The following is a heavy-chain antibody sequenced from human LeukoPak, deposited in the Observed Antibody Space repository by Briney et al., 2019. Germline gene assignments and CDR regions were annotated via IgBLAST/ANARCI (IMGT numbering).Heavy chain of an antibody. CDR2: IDPSNSYT. D-gene: IGHD6-19*01. Sequence: HGESLKISFKGSGYRFTSYWISRVRPMPGKGPEWMGRIDPSNSYTNYSPSFQGHATISADKSISTAYLQWTSLKASDTAMYYWARQGSGWRFDYWGQGTLVTVSS. CDR1: GYRFTSYW. CDR3: ARQGSGWRFDY. V-gene: IGHV5-10-1*01. J-gene: IGHJ4*02.